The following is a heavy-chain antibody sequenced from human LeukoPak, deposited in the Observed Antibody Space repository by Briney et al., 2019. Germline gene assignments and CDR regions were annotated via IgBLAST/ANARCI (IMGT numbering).Heavy chain of an antibody. CDR3: AKDLPTAYGFAGAFDI. Sequence: GGSLRLSCAASGFTLSNFAMTWVRQAPGQGLELVPSITGSGALTYYPDSVKGRFTISKDNAMDTLFLQMNSLRADDTAVYYCAKDLPTAYGFAGAFDIWGQGTMVTVSS. CDR1: GFTLSNFA. CDR2: ITGSGALT. D-gene: IGHD3-10*01. J-gene: IGHJ3*02. V-gene: IGHV3-23*01.